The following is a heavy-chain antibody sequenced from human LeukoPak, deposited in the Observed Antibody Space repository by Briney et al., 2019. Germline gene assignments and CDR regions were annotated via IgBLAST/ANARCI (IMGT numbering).Heavy chain of an antibody. Sequence: RASVKVSCKASGGTFSSYAISWVRQAPGQGLEWMGGIIPIFGTASYAQKFQGRVTITADESTSTAYMELSSLRSEDTAVYYCARSGNSGWYYFDYWGQGTLVTVSS. CDR2: IIPIFGTA. CDR1: GGTFSSYA. CDR3: ARSGNSGWYYFDY. J-gene: IGHJ4*02. D-gene: IGHD6-19*01. V-gene: IGHV1-69*13.